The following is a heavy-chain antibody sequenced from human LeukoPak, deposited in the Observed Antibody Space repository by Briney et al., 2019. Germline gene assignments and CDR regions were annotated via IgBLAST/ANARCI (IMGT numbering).Heavy chain of an antibody. CDR1: GFTFIDYT. J-gene: IGHJ4*02. Sequence: GGSLRLSCAASGFTFIDYTMNWVRRAPGKGLEWVSSISSSSTYIYYADSVRGRFTISRDNAKTSLYLQMNSLRAEDTAVYCRARDDPSAIAPLHYWGQGTLVTVSS. CDR3: ARDDPSAIAPLHY. CDR2: ISSSSTYI. V-gene: IGHV3-21*06. D-gene: IGHD6-6*01.